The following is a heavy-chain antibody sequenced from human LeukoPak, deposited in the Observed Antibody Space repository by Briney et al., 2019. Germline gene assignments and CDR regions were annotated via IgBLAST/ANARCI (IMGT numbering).Heavy chain of an antibody. CDR3: ARDDVQWELASNWFDP. J-gene: IGHJ5*02. Sequence: GGSLRLSCAASGFTFSSYSMNWVRQAPGKGLEWVSSISSSSSYIYYADSVKGRFTISRDNAKNSLYLQMNSLRAEDTAVYYCARDDVQWELASNWFDPWGQGTLVTVSS. CDR2: ISSSSSYI. D-gene: IGHD1-26*01. V-gene: IGHV3-21*01. CDR1: GFTFSSYS.